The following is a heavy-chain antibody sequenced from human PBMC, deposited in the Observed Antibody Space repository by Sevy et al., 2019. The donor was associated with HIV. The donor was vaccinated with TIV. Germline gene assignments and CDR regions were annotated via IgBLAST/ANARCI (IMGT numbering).Heavy chain of an antibody. CDR1: RFGFSDHA. Sequence: GGSLRLSCAASRFGFSDHAMHWVRQAPGKGLEWLGVISHDGVSAFYADTVKGRFTISRDNSKNTLYLQMNSLRAEDTAVYYCARDRRIVVVTSSWGAFDIWGQGTMVTVSS. V-gene: IGHV3-30-3*01. CDR3: ARDRRIVVVTSSWGAFDI. D-gene: IGHD3-22*01. J-gene: IGHJ3*02. CDR2: ISHDGVSA.